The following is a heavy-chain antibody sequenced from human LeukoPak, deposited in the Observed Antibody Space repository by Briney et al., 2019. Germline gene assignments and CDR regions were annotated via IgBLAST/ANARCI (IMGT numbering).Heavy chain of an antibody. J-gene: IGHJ4*02. CDR1: GGSISSYY. CDR3: ASLGVTMVRGDY. CDR2: IYYSGST. Sequence: SETLSLTCTVSGGSISSYYWSWIRQPPGKGLEWIGYIYYSGSTYYNPSLKSRVTISVDTSKNQFSLKLSSVTAADTAVYYCASLGVTMVRGDYWGQGTLVTVSS. V-gene: IGHV4-59*12. D-gene: IGHD3-10*01.